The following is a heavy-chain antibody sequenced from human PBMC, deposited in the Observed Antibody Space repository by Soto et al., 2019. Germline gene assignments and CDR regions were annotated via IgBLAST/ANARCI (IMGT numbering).Heavy chain of an antibody. J-gene: IGHJ4*01. V-gene: IGHV3-23*01. Sequence: PGGSLRLSCAASGFIFSTYTMNWVRQAPGKGLEWVSAIVAGDGSTYYADSVKGRFTISRDNSKNMLFLQMNSPKTEDTGIYYCTTDSYSTMIVVRFDYWGHGTLVTLSS. D-gene: IGHD3-22*01. CDR3: TTDSYSTMIVVRFDY. CDR2: IVAGDGST. CDR1: GFIFSTYT.